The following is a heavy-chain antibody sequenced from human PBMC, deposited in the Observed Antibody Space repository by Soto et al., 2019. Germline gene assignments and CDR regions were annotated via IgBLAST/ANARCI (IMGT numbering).Heavy chain of an antibody. V-gene: IGHV4-38-2*02. CDR2: IYHSGST. CDR3: ARDTDFFGKGFDP. J-gene: IGHJ5*02. Sequence: PSETLSLTCAVSGYSISSGYYWGWIRQPPGKGLEWIGSIYHSGSTYYNPSLKSRVTISVDTSKNQFSLKLSSVTAADTAVYYCARDTDFFGKGFDPWGQGTLVTVSS. CDR1: GYSISSGYY. D-gene: IGHD3-3*01.